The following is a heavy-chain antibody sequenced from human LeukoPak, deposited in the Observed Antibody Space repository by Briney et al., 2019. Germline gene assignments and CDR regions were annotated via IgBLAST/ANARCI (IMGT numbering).Heavy chain of an antibody. J-gene: IGHJ5*02. D-gene: IGHD3-10*01. Sequence: ASVKVSCKASGYTFTSYGISWVRQAPRQGLEWMGWISAYNGNTNYAQKLQGRVTMTTDTSTSTAHMELRSLRSDDTAVYYCARVTSGNWFDPWGQGTLVTVSS. CDR3: ARVTSGNWFDP. CDR2: ISAYNGNT. V-gene: IGHV1-18*01. CDR1: GYTFTSYG.